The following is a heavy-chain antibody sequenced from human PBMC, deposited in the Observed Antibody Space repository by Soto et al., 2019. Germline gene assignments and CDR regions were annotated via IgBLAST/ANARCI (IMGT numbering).Heavy chain of an antibody. CDR1: GFTFSSYG. CDR3: AKDGMVAATQNYYYGMDV. D-gene: IGHD2-15*01. Sequence: PGGSLRLSCAASGFTFSSYGMHWVRQAPGKGLEWVAVISYDGSNKYYADSVKGRFTISRDNSKNTLYLQMNSLRAEDTAVYYCAKDGMVAATQNYYYGMDVWGQGTTVTVSS. CDR2: ISYDGSNK. V-gene: IGHV3-30*18. J-gene: IGHJ6*02.